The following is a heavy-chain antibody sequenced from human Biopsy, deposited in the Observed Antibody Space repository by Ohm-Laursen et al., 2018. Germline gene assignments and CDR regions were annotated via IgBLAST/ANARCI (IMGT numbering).Heavy chain of an antibody. D-gene: IGHD2-8*01. J-gene: IGHJ4*02. CDR1: SYTFTDYN. Sequence: VASVKVSYKASSYTFTDYNIHWMRQAPGQGLEWLGYVNCKTGATNYAQKFQGTVTMTRDTSISTAYLALGSLRSADTAIYYCARDPLNGHKHFDYWGQGSLVTVSS. CDR2: VNCKTGAT. V-gene: IGHV1-2*02. CDR3: ARDPLNGHKHFDY.